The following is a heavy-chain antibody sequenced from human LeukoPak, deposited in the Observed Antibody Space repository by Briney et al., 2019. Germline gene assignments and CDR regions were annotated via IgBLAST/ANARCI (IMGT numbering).Heavy chain of an antibody. Sequence: SETLSLTCTVSGGSISSYYWSWIRQPPGKGLEWIGYIYYSGSTNYSPSLKSRVTISVDTSKNQFSLKLSSVTAADTAVYYCARLGGGSGSYLFDYWGQGTLVTVSS. V-gene: IGHV4-59*08. D-gene: IGHD3-10*01. CDR1: GGSISSYY. CDR3: ARLGGGSGSYLFDY. J-gene: IGHJ4*02. CDR2: IYYSGST.